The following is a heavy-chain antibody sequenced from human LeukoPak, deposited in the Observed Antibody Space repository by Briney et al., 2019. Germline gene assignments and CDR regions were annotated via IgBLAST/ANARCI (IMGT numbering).Heavy chain of an antibody. CDR1: GGSVSRGSYY. Sequence: SETLSLTRILSGGSVSRGSYYWSCIPHPPGRGLEWIGYIYYSGSNNFNTSLKRRVTKSVDTSKNQFSLSLCSVTASVTAGCYCARVGSGALDYWGQGTLVTVSS. J-gene: IGHJ4*02. D-gene: IGHD3-3*01. CDR2: IYYSGSN. CDR3: ARVGSGALDY. V-gene: IGHV4-61*01.